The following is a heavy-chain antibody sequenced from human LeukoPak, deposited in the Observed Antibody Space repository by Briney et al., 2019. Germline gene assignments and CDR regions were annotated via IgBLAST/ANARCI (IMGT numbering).Heavy chain of an antibody. D-gene: IGHD3-22*01. Sequence: ASVKVSCKASGYTFTGYYMHGVPQPPGQGFEWLGWINPNSGGTNYAQKFQGRVTMTRHTSISTAYMELSRLRSDDTAVYYCARDLARSYYDSSGYSPWGQGTLVTVSS. CDR2: INPNSGGT. V-gene: IGHV1-2*02. CDR3: ARDLARSYYDSSGYSP. J-gene: IGHJ5*02. CDR1: GYTFTGYY.